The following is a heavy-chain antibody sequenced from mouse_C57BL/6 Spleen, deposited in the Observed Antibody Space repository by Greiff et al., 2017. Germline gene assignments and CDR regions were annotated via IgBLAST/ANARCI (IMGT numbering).Heavy chain of an antibody. CDR2: IRNKANGYTT. D-gene: IGHD1-1*01. J-gene: IGHJ4*01. V-gene: IGHV7-3*01. CDR1: GFTFTDYY. CDR3: ARYYYGSSYARYYAMDY. Sequence: EVQRVESGGGLVQPGGSLSLSCAASGFTFTDYYMSWVRQPPGKALEWLGFIRNKANGYTTEYSASVKGRFTISRDNSQSILYLQMNALRAEDSATYYCARYYYGSSYARYYAMDYWGQGTSVTVSS.